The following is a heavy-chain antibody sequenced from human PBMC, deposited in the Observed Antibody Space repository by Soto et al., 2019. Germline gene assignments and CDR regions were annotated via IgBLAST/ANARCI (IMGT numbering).Heavy chain of an antibody. CDR2: VIPIFSVM. Sequence: QVQLVQSGPEVKKPGSSVKVSCKASGGTFSNSPIAWVRLAPGQGLEWMGGVIPIFSVMKYAEKFQGRVTFTADDSTSTVYMDLSSLTSEDTAVYYCARGRTIFGVVNFDYWGQGTPVTVSS. J-gene: IGHJ4*02. CDR3: ARGRTIFGVVNFDY. D-gene: IGHD3-3*01. V-gene: IGHV1-69*01. CDR1: GGTFSNSP.